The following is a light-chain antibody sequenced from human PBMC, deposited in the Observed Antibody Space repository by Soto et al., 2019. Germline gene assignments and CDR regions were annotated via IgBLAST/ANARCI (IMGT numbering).Light chain of an antibody. J-gene: IGKJ5*01. Sequence: ERVLTQSPGTLSLSPRERDTLSCRASQSVSSSYLAWHQQKRGQAPRLLIYGASTRAAGIPDRFSGSGSGTDFTLTITRLEPEDSAVYFCQQYTGPPTTFGQGTRLEIK. CDR3: QQYTGPPTT. CDR1: QSVSSSY. CDR2: GAS. V-gene: IGKV3-20*01.